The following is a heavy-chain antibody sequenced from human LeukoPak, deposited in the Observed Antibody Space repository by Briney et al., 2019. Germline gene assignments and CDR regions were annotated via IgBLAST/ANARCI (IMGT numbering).Heavy chain of an antibody. CDR3: AKDGGYFDWLPFDY. CDR1: GFTFSSYG. J-gene: IGHJ4*02. V-gene: IGHV3-23*01. CDR2: ISGSGGST. D-gene: IGHD3-9*01. Sequence: GGSLRLSCAASGFTFSSYGMSWVRQAPGKGLEWVSAISGSGGSTYYADSVKGRFTISRDNSKNTLYLQMNSLRAEDTAVYYCAKDGGYFDWLPFDYWGQGTLVTVSS.